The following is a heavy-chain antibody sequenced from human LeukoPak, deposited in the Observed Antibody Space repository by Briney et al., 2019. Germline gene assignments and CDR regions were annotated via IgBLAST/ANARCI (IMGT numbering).Heavy chain of an antibody. Sequence: ASVKVSCKASGYTFTGYYMHWVRQAPGQGLEWMGRINPNSGGTNYAQKFQGRVTMTRDTSISTAYMELSTLRSDDTAVYYCARVPAGYSSSWYTGKFDIWGQGTMVTVSS. J-gene: IGHJ3*02. D-gene: IGHD6-13*01. CDR1: GYTFTGYY. V-gene: IGHV1-2*06. CDR3: ARVPAGYSSSWYTGKFDI. CDR2: INPNSGGT.